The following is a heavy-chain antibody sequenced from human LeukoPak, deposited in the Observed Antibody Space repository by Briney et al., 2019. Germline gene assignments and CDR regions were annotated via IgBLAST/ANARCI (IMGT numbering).Heavy chain of an antibody. CDR2: MNPNSGNT. CDR3: ARGSQYYYDSSGPLGMDV. J-gene: IGHJ6*02. Sequence: ASVKVSCKASGYTFTSYDINWVRQATGRGREWMGLMNPNSGNTGYAQKFQGRVTMTRNTSISTAYMELSSLRSEDTAVYYCARGSQYYYDSSGPLGMDVWGQGTTVTVSS. CDR1: GYTFTSYD. D-gene: IGHD3-22*01. V-gene: IGHV1-8*01.